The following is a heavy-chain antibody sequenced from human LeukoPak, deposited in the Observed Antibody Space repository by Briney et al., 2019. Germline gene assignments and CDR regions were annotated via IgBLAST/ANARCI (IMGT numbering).Heavy chain of an antibody. CDR2: IGVSGDT. V-gene: IGHV3-23*01. D-gene: IGHD6-13*01. CDR3: AQGGIATTGLTY. J-gene: IGHJ4*02. CDR1: GFTFSTSA. Sequence: GGSLRLSCAASGFTFSTSAMTWVRQAPGEGLELVSSIGVSGDTNYADSVRGRFTISRDNSKNTLHLQMNSLRDEDTAVYFCAQGGIATTGLTYWGQGTLVSVSS.